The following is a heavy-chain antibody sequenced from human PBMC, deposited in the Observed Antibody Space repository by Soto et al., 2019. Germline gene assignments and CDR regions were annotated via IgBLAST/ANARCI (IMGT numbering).Heavy chain of an antibody. CDR3: ARDPGYSSGLTDY. J-gene: IGHJ4*02. Sequence: GGSLRLSCAASGFTFSSYAMHWVRQAPGKGLEWVAVISYDGSNKYYADSVKGRFTISRDNSKNTLYLQMNSLRAEDTAVYYCARDPGYSSGLTDYWGQGTLVTVSS. CDR1: GFTFSSYA. V-gene: IGHV3-30-3*01. D-gene: IGHD6-19*01. CDR2: ISYDGSNK.